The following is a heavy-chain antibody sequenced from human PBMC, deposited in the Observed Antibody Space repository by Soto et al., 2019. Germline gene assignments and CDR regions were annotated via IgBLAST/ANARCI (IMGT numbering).Heavy chain of an antibody. J-gene: IGHJ5*02. Sequence: GASVKVSCKASGGTFSSYAISWVRQAPGQGLEWMGGIIPIFGTANYAQKFQGRVTITADESTSTAYMELSSLRSEDTAVYYCARELQKKNWFDPWGQEPWSPSPQ. D-gene: IGHD4-4*01. CDR2: IIPIFGTA. CDR3: ARELQKKNWFDP. CDR1: GGTFSSYA. V-gene: IGHV1-69*13.